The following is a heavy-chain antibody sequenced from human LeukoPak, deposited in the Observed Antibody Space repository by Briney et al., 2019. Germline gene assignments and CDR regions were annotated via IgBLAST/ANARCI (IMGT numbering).Heavy chain of an antibody. CDR3: AKGGHYSFFDY. CDR2: ISGDGTET. J-gene: IGHJ4*02. Sequence: GGSLRLSCTASGLIFRNYAMTWVRQAPRKGLEWVSTISGDGTETFYADSVKGRFTISRDNSKNTHYLQMSSLRAEDTGIYYCAKGGHYSFFDYWGQGALVAVSS. D-gene: IGHD4-11*01. CDR1: GLIFRNYA. V-gene: IGHV3-23*01.